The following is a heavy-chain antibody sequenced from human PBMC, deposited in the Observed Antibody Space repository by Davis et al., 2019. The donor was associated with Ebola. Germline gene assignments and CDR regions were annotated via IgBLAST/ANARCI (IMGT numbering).Heavy chain of an antibody. CDR1: GYSFTSYW. J-gene: IGHJ3*02. D-gene: IGHD2-8*01. CDR3: ARRRVLYGSDAFDI. Sequence: GESLKISCKGSGYSFTSYWIGWLRQMPGKGLEWMGSIYPGDSETRYSPSFQGQVTISADKSISTAYLQWSSLKASDTAMYYCARRRVLYGSDAFDIWGQGTMVTVSS. V-gene: IGHV5-51*01. CDR2: IYPGDSET.